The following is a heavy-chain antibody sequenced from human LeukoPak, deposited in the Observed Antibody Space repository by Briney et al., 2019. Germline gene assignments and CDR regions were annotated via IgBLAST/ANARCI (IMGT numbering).Heavy chain of an antibody. CDR3: ARVDFYGHTDY. CDR2: ISSSGSTI. CDR1: GFTFSSHK. Sequence: RGSLRLSCAASGFTFSSHKMNWIRQAPGKGLEWVSHISSSGSTIYYADSVKGRFTISRDNAKNSLYLQMDSLRAEDTALYYCARVDFYGHTDYWGQGTLVTVSS. J-gene: IGHJ4*02. D-gene: IGHD2/OR15-2a*01. V-gene: IGHV3-48*03.